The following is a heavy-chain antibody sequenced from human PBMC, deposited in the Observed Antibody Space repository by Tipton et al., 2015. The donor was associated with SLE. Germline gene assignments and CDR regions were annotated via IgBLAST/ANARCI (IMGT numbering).Heavy chain of an antibody. CDR2: MYHSGST. J-gene: IGHJ5*02. CDR1: GGSIRSHY. Sequence: LRLSCTVSGGSIRSHYWSWIRQPPGKGLEWIGYMYHSGSTKYNPSLKSRVTISLDTSKNQVSLKLTSVTAADTAVYYCARKASCTRSSCSGFDPWGQGTLVTVSS. V-gene: IGHV4-59*11. CDR3: ARKASCTRSSCSGFDP. D-gene: IGHD2-2*01.